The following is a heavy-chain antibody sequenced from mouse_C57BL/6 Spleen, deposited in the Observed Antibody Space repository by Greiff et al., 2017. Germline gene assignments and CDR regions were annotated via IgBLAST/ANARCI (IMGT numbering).Heavy chain of an antibody. Sequence: QVQLQQSGPELVKPGASVKISCKASGYAFSSSWMNWVKQRPGKGLEWIGRIYPGDGDTNYNGKFKGKATLTADTSSSTAYMQLSSLTSEDSAVYFCARSFDGPWFAYWGQGTLVTVSA. CDR3: ARSFDGPWFAY. CDR2: IYPGDGDT. D-gene: IGHD1-2*01. J-gene: IGHJ3*01. V-gene: IGHV1-82*01. CDR1: GYAFSSSW.